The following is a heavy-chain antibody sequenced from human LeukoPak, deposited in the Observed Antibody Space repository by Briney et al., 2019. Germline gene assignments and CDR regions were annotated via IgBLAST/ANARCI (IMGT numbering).Heavy chain of an antibody. Sequence: GRSLRLSCAASGFTFSSYGMHWVRQAPGKGLEWVAVIWYDGSNKYYADSVKGRFTISRDNSKNTLYLQMNSLRAEDTAVYYCASSGIAAAGPNWFDPWGQGTLVTVS. J-gene: IGHJ5*02. CDR2: IWYDGSNK. CDR1: GFTFSSYG. CDR3: ASSGIAAAGPNWFDP. V-gene: IGHV3-33*01. D-gene: IGHD6-13*01.